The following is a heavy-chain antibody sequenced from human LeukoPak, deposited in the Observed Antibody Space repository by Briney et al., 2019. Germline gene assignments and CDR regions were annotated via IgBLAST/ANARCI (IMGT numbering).Heavy chain of an antibody. CDR2: INHRGRS. J-gene: IGHJ6*02. Sequence: PSETLSLTCAVYGGSFNDYYWSWIRQPPGKGLEWIGEINHRGRSNYNPSLKSRLTISIDTSMNQFSLKLTSVTAADTAVYYCAGSPIGYGMDVWGQGTTVTVSS. CDR1: GGSFNDYY. V-gene: IGHV4-34*01. CDR3: AGSPIGYGMDV.